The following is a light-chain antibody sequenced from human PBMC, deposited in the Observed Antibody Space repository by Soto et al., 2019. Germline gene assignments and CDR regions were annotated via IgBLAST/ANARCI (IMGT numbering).Light chain of an antibody. Sequence: QSALTQPPSVSGAPGQRVTISCTGSSSNIGAGYDVHWYQQLPGTAPKLLIYGNSNRPSGVPDRFSGSKSGTSASLAITGLQVEDEADYYCQSYDSSLSGPVIFGGGTKVTVL. J-gene: IGLJ2*01. CDR1: SSNIGAGYD. CDR3: QSYDSSLSGPVI. V-gene: IGLV1-40*01. CDR2: GNS.